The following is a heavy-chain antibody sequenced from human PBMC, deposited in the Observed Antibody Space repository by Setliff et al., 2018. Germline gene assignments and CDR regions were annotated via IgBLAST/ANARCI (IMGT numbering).Heavy chain of an antibody. CDR1: GLSYTNDW. D-gene: IGHD2-21*01. J-gene: IGHJ3*02. CDR3: ARDPEGGEFDI. Sequence: GGSLRLSCTASGLSYTNDWVSWVRQAPGKGLEWLASINPHGSEKYYADSVKGRFTISRDNAKNSLSLQMNNLRTGDTAVYYCARDPEGGEFDIWGQGTLVTVSS. V-gene: IGHV3-7*01. CDR2: INPHGSEK.